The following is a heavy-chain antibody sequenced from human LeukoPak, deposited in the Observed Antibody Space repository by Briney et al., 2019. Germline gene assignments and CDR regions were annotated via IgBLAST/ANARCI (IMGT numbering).Heavy chain of an antibody. Sequence: SETLSLTCTVSGVSISRYYWIWIRQSPGKGLEWIGYIYDSETTSYNPSLKSRVAMSLYTSRSQSSLRLRSVTAADTALYFCAGGGYCSSASCFARLFDWWGRGILVTVSS. CDR3: AGGGYCSSASCFARLFDW. D-gene: IGHD2-2*01. J-gene: IGHJ4*02. CDR2: IYDSETT. CDR1: GVSISRYY. V-gene: IGHV4-59*01.